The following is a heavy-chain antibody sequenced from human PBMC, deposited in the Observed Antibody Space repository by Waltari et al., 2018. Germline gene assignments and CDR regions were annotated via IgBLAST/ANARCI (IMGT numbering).Heavy chain of an antibody. D-gene: IGHD6-19*01. CDR2: IYYSGST. CDR3: ARPRVIAVAGLDAFDI. Sequence: QLQLQESGPGLVKPSETLSLTCTVSGGSISSSSYHWGWIRQPPGKGLEWIGCIYYSGSTYYNPSLKSRVTISVDTSKNQFSLKLSSVTAADTAVYYCARPRVIAVAGLDAFDIWGQGTMVTVSS. J-gene: IGHJ3*02. CDR1: GGSISSSSYH. V-gene: IGHV4-39*01.